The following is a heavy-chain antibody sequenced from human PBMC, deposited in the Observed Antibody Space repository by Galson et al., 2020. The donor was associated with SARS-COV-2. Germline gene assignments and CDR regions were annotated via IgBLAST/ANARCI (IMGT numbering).Heavy chain of an antibody. V-gene: IGHV4-30-2*01. Sequence: SETLSLTCAVSGGSISTGYNSWSWLRQPPGKGLKWIAYIYHSGSTYYNPSLASRVTISVDRSKNQFSLKLTSVTAADTAVYYCARVIAAGDWYFDLWGRGTLVTVSS. D-gene: IGHD6-13*01. CDR3: ARVIAAGDWYFDL. J-gene: IGHJ2*01. CDR1: GGSISTGYNS. CDR2: IYHSGST.